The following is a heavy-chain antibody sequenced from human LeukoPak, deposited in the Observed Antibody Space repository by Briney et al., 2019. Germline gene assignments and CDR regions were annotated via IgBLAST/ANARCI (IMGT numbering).Heavy chain of an antibody. D-gene: IGHD2-2*01. CDR2: IYYSGST. V-gene: IGHV4-59*08. CDR3: ARNLGVVVPAAGYYYYGMDV. J-gene: IGHJ6*02. CDR1: GGSISSYY. Sequence: QSSETLSLTCTVSGGSISSYYWSWIRQPPGKGLEWIGYIYYSGSTNYNPSLKSRVTISVDTSQNQFSLKLSSVTAADTAVYYCARNLGVVVPAAGYYYYGMDVWGQGTTVTVSS.